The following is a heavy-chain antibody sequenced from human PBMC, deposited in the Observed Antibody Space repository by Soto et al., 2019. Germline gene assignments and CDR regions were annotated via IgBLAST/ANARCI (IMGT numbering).Heavy chain of an antibody. CDR1: GYSFTSYW. V-gene: IGHV5-51*03. CDR2: IYPGDSDT. J-gene: IGHJ4*02. CDR3: ASPYCSGGSCPYYFDY. D-gene: IGHD2-15*01. Sequence: EVQLVQSGAEVKKPGESLKISCKGSGYSFTSYWIGWVRQMPGKGLEWMGIIYPGDSDTRYSPSFQGQVTISADKSISTAYLQWSSLKASDTAMYYCASPYCSGGSCPYYFDYWGQGTLVTVSS.